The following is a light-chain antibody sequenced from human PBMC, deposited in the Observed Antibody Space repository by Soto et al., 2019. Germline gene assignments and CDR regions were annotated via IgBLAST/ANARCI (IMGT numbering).Light chain of an antibody. J-gene: IGKJ1*01. CDR2: GAS. CDR1: QSVSSN. CDR3: QQYNNWPWT. V-gene: IGKV3-15*01. Sequence: EIVMTQSPATLSVSPGERATLSCRASQSVSSNLAWYQQKPGQAPRLLIYGASTRATGIPARFSGSGSGTECTITISSLQSEDFAVYYCQQYNNWPWTLGQGTKVEIK.